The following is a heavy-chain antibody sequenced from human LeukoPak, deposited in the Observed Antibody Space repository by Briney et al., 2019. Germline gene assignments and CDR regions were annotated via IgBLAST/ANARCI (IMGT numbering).Heavy chain of an antibody. Sequence: GASVKVSCKVSGYTLTELSMHWVRQAPGKGLEWMGGFDPEDGETIYAQKFQGRVTMTEDTSTDTAYMELSSLRSGDTAVYYCATATARGYVPPYFDYWGQGTLVTVSS. J-gene: IGHJ4*02. D-gene: IGHD5-12*01. CDR1: GYTLTELS. V-gene: IGHV1-24*01. CDR2: FDPEDGET. CDR3: ATATARGYVPPYFDY.